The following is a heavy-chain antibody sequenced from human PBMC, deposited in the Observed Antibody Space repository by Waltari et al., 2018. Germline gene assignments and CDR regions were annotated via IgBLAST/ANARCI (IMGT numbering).Heavy chain of an antibody. CDR2: IWFDGSNK. Sequence: QEQLVESGGGVVQPGRSLRLSCAASGFMSRRYGMHWVGPAPGKGLEWVAVIWFDGSNKNYTDSVKGRFTISRDNSKNTIYLQMNSLRVEDTALYYCARWGPHGSGSPGFDCWGQGTLVTVSS. V-gene: IGHV3-33*01. CDR1: GFMSRRYG. J-gene: IGHJ4*02. CDR3: ARWGPHGSGSPGFDC. D-gene: IGHD3-10*01.